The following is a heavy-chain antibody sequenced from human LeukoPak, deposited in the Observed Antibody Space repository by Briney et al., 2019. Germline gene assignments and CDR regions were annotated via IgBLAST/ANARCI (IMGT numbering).Heavy chain of an antibody. Sequence: ASVKVSCKASGGTFSSYAISWVRQAPGQGLEWMGGFDPEDGETIYAQKFQGRVTMTEDTSTDTAYMELSSLRSEDTAVYYCATGIVGATKVSDYWGQGTLVTVSS. J-gene: IGHJ4*02. CDR2: FDPEDGET. CDR3: ATGIVGATKVSDY. D-gene: IGHD1-26*01. V-gene: IGHV1-24*01. CDR1: GGTFSSYA.